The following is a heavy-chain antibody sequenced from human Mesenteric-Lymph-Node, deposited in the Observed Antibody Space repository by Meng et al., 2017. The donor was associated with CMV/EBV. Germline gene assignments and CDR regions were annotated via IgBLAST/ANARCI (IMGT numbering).Heavy chain of an antibody. V-gene: IGHV3-66*01. CDR1: GFTVSSKY. D-gene: IGHD1-1*01. CDR3: ARNHGNFYYFDY. CDR2: IYSDGTT. J-gene: IGHJ4*02. Sequence: WAASGFTVSSKYMSWVRQPPGKGLEWVSVIYSDGTTYYADSVKGRFTISRDNSRNTLYLQMNSLSAEDTAVYYCARNHGNFYYFDYWGQGTLVTVSS.